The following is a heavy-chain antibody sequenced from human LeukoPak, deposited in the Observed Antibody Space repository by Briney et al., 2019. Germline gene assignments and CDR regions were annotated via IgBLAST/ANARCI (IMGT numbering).Heavy chain of an antibody. Sequence: SETLSLTCTVSGSSISSYYWSWIRQPPGKGLEWIGYIYYSGSTNYNPSLKSRVTISVDTSKNQFSLKLSSVTAADTAVYYCARRWPGYCSSTSCYDREYYFDYWGQGTLVTVSS. CDR2: IYYSGST. V-gene: IGHV4-59*08. CDR1: GSSISSYY. J-gene: IGHJ4*02. D-gene: IGHD2-2*01. CDR3: ARRWPGYCSSTSCYDREYYFDY.